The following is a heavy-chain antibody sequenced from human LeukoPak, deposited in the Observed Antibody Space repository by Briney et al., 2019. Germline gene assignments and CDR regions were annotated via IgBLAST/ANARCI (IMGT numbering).Heavy chain of an antibody. Sequence: GGSLRLSCAASGFTFSDYYMSWVRQAPGKGLEWVSGINWNGGSTGYADSVKGRFTISRDNAKNSLYLQMNSLRAEDTALYYCATRVEGSSGYYAPVDYWGQGTLVTVSS. J-gene: IGHJ4*02. CDR3: ATRVEGSSGYYAPVDY. V-gene: IGHV3-20*04. CDR2: INWNGGST. CDR1: GFTFSDYY. D-gene: IGHD3-22*01.